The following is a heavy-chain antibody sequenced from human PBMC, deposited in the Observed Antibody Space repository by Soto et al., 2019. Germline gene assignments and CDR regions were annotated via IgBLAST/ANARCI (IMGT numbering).Heavy chain of an antibody. CDR3: AGGSSTSPDY. Sequence: PSETLSLTCTVSGGSISSYYLSWIRQPPGKGLEWIGYIYYSGSTYYNPSLKSRVTISVDTSKNQFSLKLSSVTAADTAVYYCAGGSSTSPDYWGQGTLVTVSS. CDR1: GGSISSYY. CDR2: IYYSGST. V-gene: IGHV4-59*06. D-gene: IGHD2-2*01. J-gene: IGHJ4*02.